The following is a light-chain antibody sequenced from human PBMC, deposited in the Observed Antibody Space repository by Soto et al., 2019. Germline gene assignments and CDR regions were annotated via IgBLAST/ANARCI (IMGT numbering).Light chain of an antibody. CDR1: QSVLYSSNNKNY. V-gene: IGKV4-1*01. J-gene: IGKJ1*01. CDR3: QQYYSIPRT. Sequence: DIVMTQSPDSLAVSLGERVTINCKSSQSVLYSSNNKNYLAWYQQKPGQPPKLLIYWASTRESGVPDRFSGSGSGTDFTLTISSLQAEDVAVYYCQQYYSIPRTFGQGTKVKI. CDR2: WAS.